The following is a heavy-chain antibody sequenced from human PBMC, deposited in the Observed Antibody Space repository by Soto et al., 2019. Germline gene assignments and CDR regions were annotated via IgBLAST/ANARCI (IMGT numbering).Heavy chain of an antibody. J-gene: IGHJ4*02. CDR3: ARQSGPPVVTAL. CDR2: VYYGGSP. Sequence: SENLSLTYSVSGDSISRDGTYWGWIRQPPGKGLEWIGNVYYGGSPNYTPSLKSRITISVDISKNQFSLSLGSVTAADTAVYYFARQSGPPVVTALWGPRSFVIVSA. V-gene: IGHV4-39*01. D-gene: IGHD2-21*02. CDR1: GDSISRDGTY.